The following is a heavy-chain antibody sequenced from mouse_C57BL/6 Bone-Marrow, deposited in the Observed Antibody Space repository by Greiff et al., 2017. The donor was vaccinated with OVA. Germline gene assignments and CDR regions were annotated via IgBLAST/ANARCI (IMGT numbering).Heavy chain of an antibody. CDR2: INPGSGGT. J-gene: IGHJ2*01. D-gene: IGHD2-4*01. CDR1: GYAFTNYL. Sequence: VQLQESGAELVRPGTSVKESCKASGYAFTNYLIEWVKQRPGQGLEWIGVINPGSGGTNYNEKFKGKATLTADKSSSTAYMQLSSLTSEDSAVYFCASLGDDFYFDYWGQGTTLTVSS. V-gene: IGHV1-54*01. CDR3: ASLGDDFYFDY.